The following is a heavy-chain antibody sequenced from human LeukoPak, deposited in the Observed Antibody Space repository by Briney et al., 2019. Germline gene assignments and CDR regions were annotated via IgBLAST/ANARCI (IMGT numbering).Heavy chain of an antibody. J-gene: IGHJ4*02. D-gene: IGHD6-13*01. V-gene: IGHV3-15*01. CDR2: IKSKRDGGTT. Sequence: GGSLRLSCAASGFTFTKAWMSWVRQAPGKGLEWIGRIKSKRDGGTTDYAAPVQGRFTMSRDDSQNTVYLQMNSLKTEDTAVYYCTTDGGIGPSPIFDYWGQGTLLTVST. CDR3: TTDGGIGPSPIFDY. CDR1: GFTFTKAW.